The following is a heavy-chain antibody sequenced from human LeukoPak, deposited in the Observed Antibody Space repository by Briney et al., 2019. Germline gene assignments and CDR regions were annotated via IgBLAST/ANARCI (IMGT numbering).Heavy chain of an antibody. V-gene: IGHV3-23*01. Sequence: GGSLRLSCAASGFTFSSYAMSWVRQAPGKGLEWVSAISGSGGSTYYADSVKGRFTISRDNSKNTLYLQMNSLRAEDTAVYYCAEGVLLWFGELLGFDYWGQGTLVTVSS. CDR1: GFTFSSYA. D-gene: IGHD3-10*01. J-gene: IGHJ4*02. CDR2: ISGSGGST. CDR3: AEGVLLWFGELLGFDY.